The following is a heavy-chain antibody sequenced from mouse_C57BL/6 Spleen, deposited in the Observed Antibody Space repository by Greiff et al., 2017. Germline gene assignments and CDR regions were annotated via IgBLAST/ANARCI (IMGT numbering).Heavy chain of an antibody. CDR3: ARDPLVAPFDY. CDR2: IYPGDGDT. J-gene: IGHJ2*01. D-gene: IGHD1-1*01. Sequence: VQVVESGPELVKPGASVKISCKASGYAFSSSWMNWVKQRPGKGLEWIGRIYPGDGDTNYNGKFKGKATLTADKSSSTAYMQLSSLTSEDSAVYFCARDPLVAPFDYWGQGTTLTVSS. CDR1: GYAFSSSW. V-gene: IGHV1-82*01.